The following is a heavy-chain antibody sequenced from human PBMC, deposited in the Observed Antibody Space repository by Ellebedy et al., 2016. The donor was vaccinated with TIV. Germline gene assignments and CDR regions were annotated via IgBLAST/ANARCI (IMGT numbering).Heavy chain of an antibody. CDR2: IYGSGDTT. CDR3: VKDRVPDGRWNFDF. D-gene: IGHD1-1*01. V-gene: IGHV3-23*01. CDR1: RFKFSTYT. J-gene: IGHJ4*02. Sequence: PGGSLRLSCTTSRFKFSTYTMNWVRQAPGKGLEWVSGIYGSGDTTFYADSVRGRFSISRDNSKDTLFLQMHSLRAEDTAVYYCVKDRVPDGRWNFDFWGQGTQVSVSS.